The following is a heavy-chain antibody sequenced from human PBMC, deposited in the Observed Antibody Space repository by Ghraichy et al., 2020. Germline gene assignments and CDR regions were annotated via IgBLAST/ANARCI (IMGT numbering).Heavy chain of an antibody. Sequence: WVAVISFDGSVKNYADFVKGRFTISRDNAQNTLDLQMNSLRAEDMAVYYCVRQRFYDVLTGYCDVFDTWGQAKMVT. J-gene: IGHJ3*02. CDR2: ISFDGSVK. V-gene: IGHV3-30*01. CDR3: VRQRFYDVLTGYCDVFDT. D-gene: IGHD3-9*01.